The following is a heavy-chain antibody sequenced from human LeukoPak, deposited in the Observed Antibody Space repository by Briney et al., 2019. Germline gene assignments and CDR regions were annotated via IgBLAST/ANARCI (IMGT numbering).Heavy chain of an antibody. CDR2: INHSGST. CDR1: GGSFSGYY. Sequence: SETLSLTCAVYGGSFSGYYWSWIRQPPGKGLEWIGEINHSGSTNYNPSLKSRVTISVDTSKSQFSLKLSSVTAADTAVYYCARGGDIVVVPAATGPKGTFDYWGQGTLVTASS. J-gene: IGHJ4*02. CDR3: ARGGDIVVVPAATGPKGTFDY. V-gene: IGHV4-34*01. D-gene: IGHD2-2*01.